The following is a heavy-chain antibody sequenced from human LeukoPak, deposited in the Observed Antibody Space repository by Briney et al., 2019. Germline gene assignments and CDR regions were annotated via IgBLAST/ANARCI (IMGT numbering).Heavy chain of an antibody. V-gene: IGHV4-39*07. CDR1: GGSISSSSYY. D-gene: IGHD3-10*01. CDR2: IYYSGST. Sequence: SETLSLTCTVSGGSISSSSYYWCWIRQPPGKGLEWIGSIYYSGSTYYNPSLKSRVTISVDTSKNQFSLKLSSVTAADTAVYYCARGRITMVRGFYWFDPWGQGTLVTVSS. J-gene: IGHJ5*02. CDR3: ARGRITMVRGFYWFDP.